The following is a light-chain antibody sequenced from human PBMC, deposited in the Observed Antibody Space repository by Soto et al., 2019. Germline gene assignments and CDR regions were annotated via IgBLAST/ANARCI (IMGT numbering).Light chain of an antibody. V-gene: IGLV3-21*02. CDR2: DDS. CDR1: NIESTG. J-gene: IGLJ1*01. Sequence: SYHLTQPPSVSVAPGQTAEISCWGDNIESTGVHWYQQKPGQAPVLVVYDDSDRPSEIPERFSGSNSGNTATLTISRVEAGDEADYYCQVWHSGSDQYVFGAGTKVTV. CDR3: QVWHSGSDQYV.